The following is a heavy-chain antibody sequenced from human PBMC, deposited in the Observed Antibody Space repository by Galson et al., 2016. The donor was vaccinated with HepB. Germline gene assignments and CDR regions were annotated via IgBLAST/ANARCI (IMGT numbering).Heavy chain of an antibody. CDR3: VKEYGPKPGWFGEFDF. D-gene: IGHD3-10*01. J-gene: IGHJ4*02. V-gene: IGHV3-23*01. Sequence: SLRLSCAASGFTFSRHYMTWVRQAPGKGLEWVSGIKDYGDYTYYTESVRGRFTISRDNSKSTLYLEMTSLRAGDTAVYYCVKEYGPKPGWFGEFDFWGQGALVTVSS. CDR1: GFTFSRHY. CDR2: IKDYGDYT.